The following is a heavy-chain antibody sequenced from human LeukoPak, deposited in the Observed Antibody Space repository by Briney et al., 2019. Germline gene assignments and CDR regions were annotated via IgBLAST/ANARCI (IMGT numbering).Heavy chain of an antibody. CDR1: GFTFSSYA. D-gene: IGHD6-19*01. Sequence: PGGSLRLSCAASGFTFSSYAMSWVRQAPGKGLEWVSGISGSGGSTYYADSVKGRFTISRDNSKNTLYLQMNSLRAEDTAVYYCAKDRLSGWSGPSDYYYGMDVWGQGTTVTVSS. CDR3: AKDRLSGWSGPSDYYYGMDV. CDR2: ISGSGGST. J-gene: IGHJ6*02. V-gene: IGHV3-23*01.